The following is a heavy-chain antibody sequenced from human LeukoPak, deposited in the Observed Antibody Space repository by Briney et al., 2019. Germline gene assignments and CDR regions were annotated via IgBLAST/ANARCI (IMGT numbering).Heavy chain of an antibody. V-gene: IGHV3-74*01. Sequence: GGSLRLSCAASGFIFSNYWMHWVRQAPGKGLEWVSRINERATIISYADSVKGRFTISRENARNTLYLQMNSLTAEDTAVYYCVRDLILVWTPGDDFDHWGQGTLVTVSS. J-gene: IGHJ4*02. CDR1: GFIFSNYW. CDR2: INERATII. CDR3: VRDLILVWTPGDDFDH. D-gene: IGHD3-16*01.